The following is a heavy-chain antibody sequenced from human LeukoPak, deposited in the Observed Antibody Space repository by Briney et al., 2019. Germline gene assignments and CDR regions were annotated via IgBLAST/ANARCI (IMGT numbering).Heavy chain of an antibody. J-gene: IGHJ4*02. CDR2: IYYSGSTHSNP. Sequence: SETLSLTCTVSGGSISSYSWNWIRQPPGEGLEWIGSIYYSGSTHSNPNNNPSLKSRVTMSLDTSKNQFSLKLSSVTAADTAVYYCARAYTSAWYGIEYWGQGALVTVSS. CDR3: ARAYTSAWYGIEY. CDR1: GGSISSYS. D-gene: IGHD6-13*01. V-gene: IGHV4-59*01.